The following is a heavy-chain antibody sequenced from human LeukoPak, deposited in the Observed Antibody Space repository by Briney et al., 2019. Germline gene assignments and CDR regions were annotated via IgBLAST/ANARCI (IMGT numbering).Heavy chain of an antibody. CDR2: IWYDGSNK. Sequence: GRSLRLSCAASGFTFSSYGMRWVRQAPGKGLEWVAVIWYDGSNKYYADSVKGRFTISRDNSKNTLYLQMNSLRAEDTAVYYCARDRDVVVPAALGYWGQGTLVTVSS. V-gene: IGHV3-33*01. D-gene: IGHD2-2*01. J-gene: IGHJ4*02. CDR1: GFTFSSYG. CDR3: ARDRDVVVPAALGY.